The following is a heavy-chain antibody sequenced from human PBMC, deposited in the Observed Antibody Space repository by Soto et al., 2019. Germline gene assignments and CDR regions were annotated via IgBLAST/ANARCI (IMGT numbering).Heavy chain of an antibody. V-gene: IGHV1-69*01. Sequence: GPQVKVSCKASGGTFSSYAISWVRQAPGQGLEWMGGIIPIFGTANYAQKFQGRVTITADESTSTAYMELSSLRSEDTAVYYCARDQIAAAGRYYYYYGMDVWGQGTTVTVSS. J-gene: IGHJ6*02. D-gene: IGHD6-13*01. CDR1: GGTFSSYA. CDR3: ARDQIAAAGRYYYYYGMDV. CDR2: IIPIFGTA.